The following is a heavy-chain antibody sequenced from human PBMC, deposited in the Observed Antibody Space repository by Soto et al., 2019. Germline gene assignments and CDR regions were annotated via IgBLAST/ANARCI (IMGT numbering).Heavy chain of an antibody. CDR3: ASLPTRRRWRDAFDI. D-gene: IGHD4-17*01. V-gene: IGHV1-69*13. CDR1: GGTFSSYA. J-gene: IGHJ3*02. Sequence: SVKVSCKASGGTFSSYAISWVRQAPGQGLEWMGGIIPIFGTANYAQKFQGRVTITADESTSTAYMELSSLRSEDTAVYYCASLPTRRRWRDAFDIWGQGTMVTVSS. CDR2: IIPIFGTA.